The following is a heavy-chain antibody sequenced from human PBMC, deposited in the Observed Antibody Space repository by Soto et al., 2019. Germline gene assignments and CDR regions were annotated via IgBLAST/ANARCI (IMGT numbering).Heavy chain of an antibody. CDR3: ARAAGDDSSGFYYKGYYFDY. D-gene: IGHD3-22*01. J-gene: IGHJ4*02. Sequence: PSETLSLTCTVSGGAISSYYWSWIRQPAGKGLGWIGRIYTSGSTNYNPSLKSRVTMSVDTSKNQFSLKLSSVTAADTAVYYCARAAGDDSSGFYYKGYYFDYWGQGTLVTVSS. CDR2: IYTSGST. V-gene: IGHV4-4*07. CDR1: GGAISSYY.